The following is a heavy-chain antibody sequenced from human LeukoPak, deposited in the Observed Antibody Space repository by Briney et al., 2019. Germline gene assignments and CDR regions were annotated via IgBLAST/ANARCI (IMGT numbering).Heavy chain of an antibody. J-gene: IGHJ4*02. CDR1: GFTFSSYG. D-gene: IGHD3-16*01. CDR2: ISYDGSIK. V-gene: IGHV3-30*18. Sequence: GGSLRLSCAASGFTFSSYGMHWVRQAPGKGLEWVAVISYDGSIKYYADSVKGRFTISRDNSKNTLYLQMNSLRAEDTAVYYCAKAQAYGGFDYWGQGTLVTVSS. CDR3: AKAQAYGGFDY.